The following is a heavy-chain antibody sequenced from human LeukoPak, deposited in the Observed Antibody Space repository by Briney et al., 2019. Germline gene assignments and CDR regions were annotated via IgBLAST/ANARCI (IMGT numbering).Heavy chain of an antibody. CDR1: GFTFNSFA. CDR2: ISGSGGST. V-gene: IGHV3-23*01. CDR3: AKARSSTVTTSFDY. J-gene: IGHJ4*02. Sequence: GGSLRLSCAASGFTFNSFAMTWVRQAPGEGRGWVSTISGSGGSTYYADSVKGRFTISRDNSKNTLYLQMNSLRAEDTAVYYCAKARSSTVTTSFDYWGQGTLVTVSS. D-gene: IGHD4-17*01.